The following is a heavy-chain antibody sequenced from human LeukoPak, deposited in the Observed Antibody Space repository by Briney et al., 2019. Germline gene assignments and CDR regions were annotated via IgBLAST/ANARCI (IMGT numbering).Heavy chain of an antibody. Sequence: PSETLSLTCTVSGGSISNYYWNWIRQAPGKGLEWIGYIYYSGSTNYNPSLKSRVTISVDTSKNQFSLKLSSVTAADTAVYYCARGSRGGDPRAFDPWGQGTLVTVSS. J-gene: IGHJ5*02. CDR1: GGSISNYY. D-gene: IGHD2-21*01. CDR3: ARGSRGGDPRAFDP. CDR2: IYYSGST. V-gene: IGHV4-59*01.